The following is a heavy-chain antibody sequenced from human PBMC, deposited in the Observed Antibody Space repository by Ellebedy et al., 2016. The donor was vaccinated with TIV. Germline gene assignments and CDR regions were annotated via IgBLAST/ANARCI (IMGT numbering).Heavy chain of an antibody. J-gene: IGHJ3*02. V-gene: IGHV4-59*01. Sequence: MPSETLSLTCTVSGGSISSYYWSWIRQPPGKGLEWIGYIYYSGSTNYNPSLKSRVTISVDTSKNQFSLKLSSVTAADTAVYYCARALFGEQATDAFDIWGQGTMVTVSS. D-gene: IGHD3-10*02. CDR1: GGSISSYY. CDR3: ARALFGEQATDAFDI. CDR2: IYYSGST.